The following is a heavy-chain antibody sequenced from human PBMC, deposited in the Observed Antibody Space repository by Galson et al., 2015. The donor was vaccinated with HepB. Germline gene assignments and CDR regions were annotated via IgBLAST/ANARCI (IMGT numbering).Heavy chain of an antibody. CDR2: INAGNGNT. CDR1: GYTFTSYA. Sequence: SVKVSCKASGYTFTSYAMHWVRQAPGQRLEWMGWINAGNGNTKYSQKFQGRVTITRDTSASTAYMELSSLRSEDTAVYYCARDRSDDFWSGVPDYWGQGTLVTVSS. CDR3: ARDRSDDFWSGVPDY. D-gene: IGHD3-3*01. J-gene: IGHJ4*02. V-gene: IGHV1-3*01.